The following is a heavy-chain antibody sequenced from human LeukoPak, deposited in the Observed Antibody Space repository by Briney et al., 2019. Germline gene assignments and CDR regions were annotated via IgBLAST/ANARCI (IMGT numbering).Heavy chain of an antibody. CDR2: IYYSGST. J-gene: IGHJ4*02. CDR1: GGSISSSSYY. D-gene: IGHD3-10*01. CDR3: AREPKNYGSRSPIDY. V-gene: IGHV4-39*07. Sequence: SETLSLTCTVSGGSISSSSYYWGWIRQPPGKGLEWIGSIYYSGSTYYNPSLKSRVTISVDTSKNQFSLKLSSVTAADTAVYYCAREPKNYGSRSPIDYWGQGTLVTVSS.